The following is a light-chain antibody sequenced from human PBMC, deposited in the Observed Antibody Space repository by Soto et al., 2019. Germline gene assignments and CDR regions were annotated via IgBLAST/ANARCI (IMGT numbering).Light chain of an antibody. CDR1: SGYSNYK. Sequence: QSVLTQPPSASASLGASVTLTCTLSSGYSNYKVDWYQQRPGKGPRFVMRVGTGGIVGSKGDGIPDRFSVLGSGLNRYLTIKNIPEEDESDYHCGADHGSGSNLVLFGGGTKLTVL. J-gene: IGLJ2*01. V-gene: IGLV9-49*01. CDR2: VGTGGIVG. CDR3: GADHGSGSNLVL.